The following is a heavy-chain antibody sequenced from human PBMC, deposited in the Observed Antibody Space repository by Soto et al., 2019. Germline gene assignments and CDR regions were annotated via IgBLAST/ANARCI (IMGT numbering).Heavy chain of an antibody. Sequence: GESLKISCKGSGYRFTTYWIGWVRQMPGKGLEWMGLIYPGDSNTRFSPSFQGQVTISVDMSTSTAYLQWSSLRVSDTAMYYCARQAYQYDTNSSGYWGQGTLVTVSS. CDR1: GYRFTTYW. CDR2: IYPGDSNT. D-gene: IGHD2-8*01. V-gene: IGHV5-51*01. CDR3: ARQAYQYDTNSSGY. J-gene: IGHJ4*02.